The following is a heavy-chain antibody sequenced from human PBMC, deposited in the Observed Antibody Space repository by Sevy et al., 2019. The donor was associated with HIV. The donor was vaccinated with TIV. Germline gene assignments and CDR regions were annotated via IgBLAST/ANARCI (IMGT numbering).Heavy chain of an antibody. D-gene: IGHD5-18*01. CDR3: ARGRLWGYEDPYDL. J-gene: IGHJ3*01. Sequence: GGSLRLSCAASEFTFSNFWMHWVRHVPGKGLVWVSRINHDGSTTTYADSVRCSCTISKHNSKNTLFLQMDSLRVDDTALYFCARGRLWGYEDPYDLWGQGTMVTVSS. CDR1: EFTFSNFW. V-gene: IGHV3-74*01. CDR2: INHDGSTT.